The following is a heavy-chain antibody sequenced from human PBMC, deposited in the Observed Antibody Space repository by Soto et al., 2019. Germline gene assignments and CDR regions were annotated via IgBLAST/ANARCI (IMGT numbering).Heavy chain of an antibody. CDR2: ISAYNGNT. CDR3: ARDSSSVFYYGMDV. Sequence: ASVKVSCKASGYTFTSYGISWVRQAPGQGLEWMGWISAYNGNTNYAQKLQGRVTMTTDTSASTAYMELRSLRSDDTAVYYCARDSSSVFYYGMDVRGQGTPVTVSS. V-gene: IGHV1-18*01. J-gene: IGHJ6*02. CDR1: GYTFTSYG. D-gene: IGHD6-6*01.